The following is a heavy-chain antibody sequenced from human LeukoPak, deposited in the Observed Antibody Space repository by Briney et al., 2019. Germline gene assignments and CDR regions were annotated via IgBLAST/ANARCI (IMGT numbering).Heavy chain of an antibody. V-gene: IGHV5-51*01. J-gene: IGHJ4*02. CDR3: ARRRHCSSGSCEDFDF. Sequence: GESLKISCKGSGYSFANYWIGWVRQMPGKGLEWMGTIYPGDPDTRYSQSFQGQVTISADKSISTAYLQWSSLKASDTAMYYCARRRHCSSGSCEDFDFWGQGTLVTVSS. CDR1: GYSFANYW. D-gene: IGHD2-15*01. CDR2: IYPGDPDT.